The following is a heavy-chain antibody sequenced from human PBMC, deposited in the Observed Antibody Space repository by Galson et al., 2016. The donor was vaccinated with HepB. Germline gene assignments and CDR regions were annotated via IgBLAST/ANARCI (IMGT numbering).Heavy chain of an antibody. CDR2: IHPNSGSP. Sequence: SVKVSCKASGYTFTNYYMHWVRQAPGQGLEWMGLIHPNSGSPDYAQKFQDRVTMTRDTSTSTAYMELSSPRSEATAVYYCAIPHLPFPVDNGYYYYGFDVWGQGTTVTVSS. J-gene: IGHJ6*02. D-gene: IGHD1-1*01. CDR3: AIPHLPFPVDNGYYYYGFDV. V-gene: IGHV1-46*01. CDR1: GYTFTNYY.